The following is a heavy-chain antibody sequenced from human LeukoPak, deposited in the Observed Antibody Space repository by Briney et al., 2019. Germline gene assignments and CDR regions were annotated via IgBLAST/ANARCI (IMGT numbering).Heavy chain of an antibody. D-gene: IGHD6-13*01. J-gene: IGHJ3*02. V-gene: IGHV3-30*04. CDR2: ISYDGSNK. Sequence: GGSLRLSCAASGFTFSSYAMHWVRQAPGKGLEWVAVISYDGSNKYYADSVKGRFTISRDNSKNTLYLQMNSLRAEDTAVYYCARDGAAAAFDIWGQGTTVTVSS. CDR3: ARDGAAAAFDI. CDR1: GFTFSSYA.